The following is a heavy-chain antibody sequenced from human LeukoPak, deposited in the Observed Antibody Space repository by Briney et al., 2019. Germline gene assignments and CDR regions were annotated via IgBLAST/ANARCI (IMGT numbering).Heavy chain of an antibody. CDR2: IYHSGST. D-gene: IGHD2-2*01. CDR1: GYSISSGYY. V-gene: IGHV4-38-2*02. J-gene: IGHJ5*02. Sequence: SETLSLTCTVSGYSISSGYYWGWIRQPPGKGPEWIGSIYHSGSTYYNPSLKSRVTISVDTSKNQFSLKLSSVTAADTAVYYCARHVGAVVPAVTASWFDPWGQGTLVTVSS. CDR3: ARHVGAVVPAVTASWFDP.